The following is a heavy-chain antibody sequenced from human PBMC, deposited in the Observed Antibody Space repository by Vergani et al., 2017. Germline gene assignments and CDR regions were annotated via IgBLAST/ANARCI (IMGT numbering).Heavy chain of an antibody. CDR1: GFTFRDFG. CDR3: ANYSRDSTVGLPDS. D-gene: IGHD2-21*02. V-gene: IGHV3-30*02. CDR2: NGKDGINT. Sequence: QVQLVESAGGVVQPGGSLRLSCAASGFTFRDFGMQWIRQAPGKGLEWLAYNGKDGINTRYRDAVKGRFTVSRDNSKDILYLQMDSLRSEDTALYYCANYSRDSTVGLPDSWGPGTRVIVS. J-gene: IGHJ4*02.